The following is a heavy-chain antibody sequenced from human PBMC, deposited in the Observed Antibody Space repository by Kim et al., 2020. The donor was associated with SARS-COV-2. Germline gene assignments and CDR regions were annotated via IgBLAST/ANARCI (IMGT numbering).Heavy chain of an antibody. J-gene: IGHJ4*02. CDR2: IYYSGST. Sequence: SETLSLTCTVSGGSISSYYWSWIRQPPGKGLEWIGYIYYSGSTNYNPSLKSRVTISVDTSKNQFSLKLSSVTAADTAVYYCASSMGLAVTTSFGYWGQGTLVTVPP. CDR3: ASSMGLAVTTSFGY. V-gene: IGHV4-59*01. D-gene: IGHD4-17*01. CDR1: GGSISSYY.